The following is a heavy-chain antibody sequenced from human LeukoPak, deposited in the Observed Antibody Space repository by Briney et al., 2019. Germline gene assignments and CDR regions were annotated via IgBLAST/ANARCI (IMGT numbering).Heavy chain of an antibody. CDR2: INHSGST. V-gene: IGHV4-34*01. D-gene: IGHD6-6*01. Sequence: SETLSLTCAVYGGSFSGYYWSWLRQPPGKGLEWIGEINHSGSTNYNPSLKSRVTISVDTSKNQFSLKLSSVTAADTAVYYCARGRQGAARRGGYYFDYWGQGTLVTVSS. CDR3: ARGRQGAARRGGYYFDY. CDR1: GGSFSGYY. J-gene: IGHJ4*02.